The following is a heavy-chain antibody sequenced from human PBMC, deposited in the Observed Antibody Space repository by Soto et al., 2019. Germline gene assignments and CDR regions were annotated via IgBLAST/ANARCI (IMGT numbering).Heavy chain of an antibody. V-gene: IGHV4-30-4*01. D-gene: IGHD2-15*01. J-gene: IGHJ3*02. Sequence: QVQLQESGPGLVKPSQTLSLTCIVSGGSISSADYYWSWVRQPPGKGLEWIGYIYYSGSTYYNPSLKSRLTISVDTSKNQFSLKPSSVTAADTAVYYCARAATGWGNAFDIWGQGTMVTVSS. CDR2: IYYSGST. CDR3: ARAATGWGNAFDI. CDR1: GGSISSADYY.